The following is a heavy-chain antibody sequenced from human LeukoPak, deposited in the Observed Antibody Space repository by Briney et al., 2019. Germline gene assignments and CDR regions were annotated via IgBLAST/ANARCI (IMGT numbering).Heavy chain of an antibody. CDR2: IYPGDSDT. J-gene: IGHJ4*02. Sequence: GESLKISCKGSGYSFTSYWIGWVRQMPGKGLEWMGIIYPGDSDTRYSPSFQGQVTISADKSISTAYLQWSSLKALDTAMYYCAREKRRDGYNPDYWGQGTLVTVSS. CDR1: GYSFTSYW. V-gene: IGHV5-51*01. CDR3: AREKRRDGYNPDY. D-gene: IGHD5-24*01.